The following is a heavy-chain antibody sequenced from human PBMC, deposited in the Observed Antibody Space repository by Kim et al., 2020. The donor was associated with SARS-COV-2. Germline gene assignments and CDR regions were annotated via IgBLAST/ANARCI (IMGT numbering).Heavy chain of an antibody. CDR1: GFTFSSYW. CDR3: ARDGSSWYPNNDYYYGMDV. D-gene: IGHD6-13*01. V-gene: IGHV3-7*01. CDR2: IKQDGSEK. Sequence: GGSLRLSCAASGFTFSSYWMSWVRQAPGKGLEWVANIKQDGSEKYYVDSVKGRFTISRDNAKNSLYLQMNSLRAEDTAVYYCARDGSSWYPNNDYYYGMDVWGQGTTVTVSS. J-gene: IGHJ6*02.